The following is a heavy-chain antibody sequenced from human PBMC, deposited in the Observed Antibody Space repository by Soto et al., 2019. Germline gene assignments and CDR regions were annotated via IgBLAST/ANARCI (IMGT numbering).Heavy chain of an antibody. CDR1: GGIFRRHP. J-gene: IGHJ4*02. CDR3: ARPRTYDYESSSYYGHQFDD. D-gene: IGHD3-22*01. V-gene: IGHV1-69*01. CDR2: IVPQLGRV. Sequence: QVQLVQSGAEVKKPGSSVKVSCKTSGGIFRRHPIDWVRQAPGQGLEWMGGIVPQLGRVIYPRDFQGRVTISADELTNTSYLELSGLPSEDTAVYYCARPRTYDYESSSYYGHQFDDWGQGTLVTVSS.